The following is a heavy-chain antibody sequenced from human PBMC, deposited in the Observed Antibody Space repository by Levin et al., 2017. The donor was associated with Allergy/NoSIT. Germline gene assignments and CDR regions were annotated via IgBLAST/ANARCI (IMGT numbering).Heavy chain of an antibody. Sequence: GGSLRLSCAASGFTFSSYDMHWVRQATGEGLEWVSGIGTAGDTYYPGSVQGRFTISRENAKNSLYLQMNSLRAGDTAIYYCARAIAVAGTVAFDFWGQGTLVTVSS. CDR3: ARAIAVAGTVAFDF. CDR2: IGTAGDT. CDR1: GFTFSSYD. J-gene: IGHJ4*02. D-gene: IGHD6-19*01. V-gene: IGHV3-13*04.